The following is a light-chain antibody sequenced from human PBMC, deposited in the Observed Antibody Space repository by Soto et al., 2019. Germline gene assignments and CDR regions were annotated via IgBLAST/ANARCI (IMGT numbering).Light chain of an antibody. CDR2: GAS. J-gene: IGKJ1*01. V-gene: IGKV3-15*01. CDR3: QQDNNWWT. CDR1: QSVSSN. Sequence: EIVMTQSPATLSVSPGERATLSCRASQSVSSNLAWYQQKPGQAPRLLIYGASTRATGIPARFSGSGSGTEFTLTISGLQSEDFAVYYCQQDNNWWTFGQGTKVEIK.